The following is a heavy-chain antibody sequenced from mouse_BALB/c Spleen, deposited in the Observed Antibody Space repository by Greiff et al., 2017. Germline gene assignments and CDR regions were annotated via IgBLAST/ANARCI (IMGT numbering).Heavy chain of an antibody. V-gene: IGHV1S56*01. CDR3: ARSGATTVVAHYYAMDY. CDR2: IYPGNVNT. CDR1: GYTFTSYY. Sequence: VQLQQSGPELVKPGASVRISCKASGYTFTSYYIHWVKQRPGQGLEWIGWIYPGNVNTKYNEKFKGKATLTADKSSSTAYMQLSSLTSEDSAVYFCARSGATTVVAHYYAMDYWGQGTSVTVSS. D-gene: IGHD1-1*01. J-gene: IGHJ4*01.